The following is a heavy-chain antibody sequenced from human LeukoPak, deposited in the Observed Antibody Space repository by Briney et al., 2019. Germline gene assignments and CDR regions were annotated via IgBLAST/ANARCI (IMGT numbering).Heavy chain of an antibody. CDR3: SRSAYYDGSGNYYDY. D-gene: IGHD3-22*01. Sequence: GGSLRLSCAASGFTFSSHSMNWVRQAPGKGLEWVSYISSSSSTIYYADSVKGRFTISRDNAKNSLYLQMNSLRAEDTAVYYCSRSAYYDGSGNYYDYWGQGTLVTVSS. CDR2: ISSSSSTI. J-gene: IGHJ4*02. CDR1: GFTFSSHS. V-gene: IGHV3-48*01.